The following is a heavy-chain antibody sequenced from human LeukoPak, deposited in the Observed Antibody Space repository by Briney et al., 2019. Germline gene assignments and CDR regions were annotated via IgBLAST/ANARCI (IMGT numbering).Heavy chain of an antibody. Sequence: GGSLRLSCAASGFVFRENDMSWVRQAPGKGLEWVSGIRGYDGYTDYADSVKGRFTISRDNSENTVYLQMNNLRAEDTALYYCAGRVTGYSSGYVYWGQGTLVTVSS. CDR3: AGRVTGYSSGYVY. J-gene: IGHJ4*02. V-gene: IGHV3-23*01. CDR1: GFVFREND. D-gene: IGHD5-18*01. CDR2: IRGYDGYT.